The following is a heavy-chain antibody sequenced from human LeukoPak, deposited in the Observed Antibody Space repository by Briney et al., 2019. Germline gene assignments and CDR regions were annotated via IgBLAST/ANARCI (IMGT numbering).Heavy chain of an antibody. V-gene: IGHV1-2*02. J-gene: IGHJ6*03. CDR3: ARDPSTSFLSRGYYSYHMDV. Sequence: ASVKVSCKAFEYTLTGYHIHWIRQAPGQGLEWLGWINPNSGGTKYAHKFQGRVTMTRDTSISTVYMELTTLRSDDTAVYYCARDPSTSFLSRGYYSYHMDVWGKGTTVTVSS. D-gene: IGHD6-6*01. CDR1: EYTLTGYH. CDR2: INPNSGGT.